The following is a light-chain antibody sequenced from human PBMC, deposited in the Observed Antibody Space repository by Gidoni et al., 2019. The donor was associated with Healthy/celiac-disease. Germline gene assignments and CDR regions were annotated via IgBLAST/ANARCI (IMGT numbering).Light chain of an antibody. Sequence: EIVMTQSPATLSVSPGERATLSCRASQSVSSNLAWYQQKPGQAPRLLIYGASTRATGIPARFSGSGSETVFTLTISSLQSEDFAVYYCQQYNNWPQTFGQGTKVEIK. J-gene: IGKJ1*01. CDR3: QQYNNWPQT. CDR2: GAS. CDR1: QSVSSN. V-gene: IGKV3-15*01.